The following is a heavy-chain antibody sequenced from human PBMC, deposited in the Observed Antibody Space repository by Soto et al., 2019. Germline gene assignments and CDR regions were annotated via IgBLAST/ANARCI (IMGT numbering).Heavy chain of an antibody. V-gene: IGHV3-33*01. D-gene: IGHD3-22*01. CDR2: IWYDGSNK. CDR3: ARGDSDTMIVDPDYYYGMDV. CDR1: GFTFSSYG. Sequence: QVQLVESGGGVVQPGRSLRLSCAASGFTFSSYGMHWVRQAPGKGLEWVAVIWYDGSNKYYADSVKGRFTISRDNSKNTLYLQMNSLRAEDTAVYYCARGDSDTMIVDPDYYYGMDVWGQGTTVTVSS. J-gene: IGHJ6*02.